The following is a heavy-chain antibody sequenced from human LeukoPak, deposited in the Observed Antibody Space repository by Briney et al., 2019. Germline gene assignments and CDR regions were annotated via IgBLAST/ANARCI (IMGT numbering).Heavy chain of an antibody. CDR3: ARHKYYYDSSGYHPYFDY. V-gene: IGHV4-39*01. D-gene: IGHD3-22*01. CDR1: GDFISSSSNY. CDR2: IYYSGST. Sequence: SETLSLTCTVSGDFISSSSNYWGWIRQPPGKGLEWIGSIYYSGSTYYNPSLKSRVTISVDTSKNQFSLKLSSVTAADTAVYYCARHKYYYDSSGYHPYFDYWGQGTLVTVSS. J-gene: IGHJ4*02.